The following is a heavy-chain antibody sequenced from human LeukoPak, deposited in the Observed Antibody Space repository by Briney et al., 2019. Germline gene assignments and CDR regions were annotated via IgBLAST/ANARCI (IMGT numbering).Heavy chain of an antibody. CDR1: GFTVSSNY. CDR2: IYSGGST. CDR3: ARDTSDYFGSGTYGSDF. D-gene: IGHD3-10*01. J-gene: IGHJ4*02. Sequence: GGSLRLSCAASGFTVSSNYMSWVRQAPGKGLEWASVIYSGGSTYYADSVKGRFAISRDNSKNTLYLQMSSLRAEDTAVYYCARDTSDYFGSGTYGSDFWGQGTLVTVSS. V-gene: IGHV3-66*01.